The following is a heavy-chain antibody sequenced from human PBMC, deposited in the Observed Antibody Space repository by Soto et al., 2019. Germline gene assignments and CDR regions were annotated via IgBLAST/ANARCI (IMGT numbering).Heavy chain of an antibody. D-gene: IGHD4-17*01. CDR3: ARRVTTTWAFYYYHGMDV. V-gene: IGHV3-30-3*01. J-gene: IGHJ6*02. CDR1: GFTFSSYA. Sequence: GGSLRLSCAASGFTFSSYAMHWVRQAPGKGLEWVAVISYDGSNKYYADSVKGRFTISRDNSKNTLYLQMNSLRAEDTAVYYCARRVTTTWAFYYYHGMDVWGQGTTVTVSS. CDR2: ISYDGSNK.